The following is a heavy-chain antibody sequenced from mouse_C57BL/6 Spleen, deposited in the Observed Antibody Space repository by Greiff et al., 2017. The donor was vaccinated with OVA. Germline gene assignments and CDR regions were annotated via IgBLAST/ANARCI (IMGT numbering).Heavy chain of an antibody. V-gene: IGHV1-15*01. J-gene: IGHJ2*01. CDR3: SRTQMTTVVVPGDD. CDR1: GYTFTDYE. Sequence: QVQLQQSGAELVRPGASVTLSCKASGYTFTDYEMHWVKQTPVHGLEWIGAIDPETGGTAYNQKFKGKAILTADKSSSTAYMELRSLTSEDSAVYYCSRTQMTTVVVPGDDWGQGTTLTVSS. D-gene: IGHD1-1*01. CDR2: IDPETGGT.